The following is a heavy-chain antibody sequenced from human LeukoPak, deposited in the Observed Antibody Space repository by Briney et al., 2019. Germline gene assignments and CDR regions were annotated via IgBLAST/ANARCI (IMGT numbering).Heavy chain of an antibody. CDR1: GFTFSNAW. Sequence: GGSLRLSCAASGFTFSNAWMTWVRQAPGKGLEWVGRIKSKSDGGTTGYGAPVKGRFTISRDDSKNTLFLQMNSLKTEDTAVYFCSTFSPEHIVVVAAEYHHYGMDVWGQGTTVTVSS. J-gene: IGHJ6*02. V-gene: IGHV3-15*01. D-gene: IGHD2-21*02. CDR3: STFSPEHIVVVAAEYHHYGMDV. CDR2: IKSKSDGGTT.